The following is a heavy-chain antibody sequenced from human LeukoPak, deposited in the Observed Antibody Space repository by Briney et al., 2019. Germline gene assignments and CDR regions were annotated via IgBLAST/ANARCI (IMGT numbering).Heavy chain of an antibody. CDR1: GFTFSSYS. Sequence: GGSLRLSCAASGFTFSSYSMNWARQAPGKGLEWVSYISSSSSTIYYADSVKGRFTISRDNSKNTLYLQMNSLRAEDTAVYYCATIAAPDFDYWGQGTLVTVSS. CDR3: ATIAAPDFDY. J-gene: IGHJ4*02. D-gene: IGHD6-13*01. V-gene: IGHV3-48*01. CDR2: ISSSSSTI.